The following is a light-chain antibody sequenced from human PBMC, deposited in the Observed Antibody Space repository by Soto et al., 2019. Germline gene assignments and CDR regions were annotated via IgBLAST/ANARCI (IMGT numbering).Light chain of an antibody. CDR3: QSYDSSLEDVV. J-gene: IGLJ2*01. CDR1: SSNIGAGYD. Sequence: HSVLTQPPSVSGAPGQRVTISCTGSSSNIGAGYDVHWYQQLPGTAPKLLIYGNSNRPSGVPDRFSGSKSGTSASLAITGLQAEDEADYYCQSYDSSLEDVVFGGGTQLTVL. CDR2: GNS. V-gene: IGLV1-40*01.